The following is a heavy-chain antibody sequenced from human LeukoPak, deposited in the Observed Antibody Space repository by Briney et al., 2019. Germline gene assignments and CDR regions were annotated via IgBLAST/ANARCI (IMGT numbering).Heavy chain of an antibody. CDR3: AKAKEITMVRGVLDY. CDR1: GFTFSNYA. V-gene: IGHV3-23*01. D-gene: IGHD3-10*01. CDR2: ISGSGSAT. Sequence: HPGGSLRLSCAASGFTFSNYAMSWVRQAPGKGLEWVSPISGSGSATYYAPSVKGRFTISRDNSKNTLYLEMNSLRPEDTAIYYCAKAKEITMVRGVLDYWGQGTLVTVSS. J-gene: IGHJ4*02.